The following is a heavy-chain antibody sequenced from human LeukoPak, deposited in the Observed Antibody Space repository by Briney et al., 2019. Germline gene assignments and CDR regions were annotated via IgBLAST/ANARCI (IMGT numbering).Heavy chain of an antibody. D-gene: IGHD2-2*01. V-gene: IGHV4-4*02. CDR1: GDSITSSRW. J-gene: IGHJ6*02. Sequence: SGTLSLTCVVSGDSITSSRWWTWVRQAPGQGLEWIGETHHGGSTNYNPSLKSRVTISVDKSKNQFSQKMNSVTAADTAVYYCARSRSTTTYYGMDVWGQGTTVTVSS. CDR3: ARSRSTTTYYGMDV. CDR2: THHGGST.